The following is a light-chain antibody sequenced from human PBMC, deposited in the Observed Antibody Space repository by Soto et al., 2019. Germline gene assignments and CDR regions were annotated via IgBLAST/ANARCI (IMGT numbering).Light chain of an antibody. CDR3: QQSFSRPWT. J-gene: IGKJ1*01. V-gene: IGKV1-39*01. Sequence: DIQMTQSPSTLSASVGDRVTITCRASQSISSWLAWYQQKPGKAPKLLIYSTSSFQSGVPSRFSGSGGWTDFTLTISSLDPEDFATYYCQQSFSRPWTFGQGTKVDI. CDR1: QSISSW. CDR2: STS.